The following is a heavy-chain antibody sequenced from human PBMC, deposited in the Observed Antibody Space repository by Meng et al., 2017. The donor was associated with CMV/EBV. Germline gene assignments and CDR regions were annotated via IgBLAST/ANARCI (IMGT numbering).Heavy chain of an antibody. CDR2: INHSGST. V-gene: IGHV4-34*01. CDR3: ARGGIAAAGPFDY. J-gene: IGHJ4*02. D-gene: IGHD6-13*01. Sequence: GVGMLTASETLTLNGAGVGGTFSGYYWTWIRQPPGKGLEWIGEINHSGSTNYNPSLKSRVTISVDTSKNQFFLKLSSVTAADTAVYYCARGGIAAAGPFDYWGQGTLVTVSS. CDR1: GGTFSGYY.